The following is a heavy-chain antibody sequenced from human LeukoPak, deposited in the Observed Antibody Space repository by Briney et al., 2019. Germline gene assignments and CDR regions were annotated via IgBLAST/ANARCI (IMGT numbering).Heavy chain of an antibody. CDR3: ARGGLVADNWFDP. CDR2: ISSSSSYI. Sequence: GGSLRLSCAASGFTFSSYSMNWVRQAPGKGLEWVSSISSSSSYIYYADSVKGRFTISRDNAKNSLYLQMNSLRAEDTAVYYCARGGLVADNWFDPWGQGTLVTVSS. J-gene: IGHJ5*02. D-gene: IGHD2-15*01. V-gene: IGHV3-21*01. CDR1: GFTFSSYS.